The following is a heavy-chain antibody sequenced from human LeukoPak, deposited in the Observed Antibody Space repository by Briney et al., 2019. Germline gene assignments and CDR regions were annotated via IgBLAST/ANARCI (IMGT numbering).Heavy chain of an antibody. CDR3: ARDLGAHCGGDCEY. J-gene: IGHJ4*02. CDR2: IIPIFGTA. D-gene: IGHD2-21*01. V-gene: IGHV1-69*01. Sequence: ASVKVSCKASGGTFSSYAISWVRQAPGRGLEWMGGIIPIFGTANYAQKFQGRVTITADESTSTAYMELSSLRSEDTAVYYCARDLGAHCGGDCEYWGQGTLVTVSS. CDR1: GGTFSSYA.